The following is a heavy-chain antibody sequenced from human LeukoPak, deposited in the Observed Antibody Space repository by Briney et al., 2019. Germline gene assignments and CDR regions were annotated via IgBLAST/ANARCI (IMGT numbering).Heavy chain of an antibody. Sequence: SGTLSLTCAVSGGSISSSNWWSWVRQPPGKGLEWIGEIYHSGSTNYNPSLKSRVTISVDKSKNQFSLKLSSVTAADTAVYYCARGISSGWYGPHYFDYWGQGTLVTVSS. CDR2: IYHSGST. J-gene: IGHJ4*02. CDR1: GGSISSSNW. D-gene: IGHD6-19*01. V-gene: IGHV4-4*02. CDR3: ARGISSGWYGPHYFDY.